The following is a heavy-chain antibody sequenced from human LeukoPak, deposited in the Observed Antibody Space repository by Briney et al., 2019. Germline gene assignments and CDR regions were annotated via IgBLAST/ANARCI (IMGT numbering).Heavy chain of an antibody. CDR2: INPSGGST. D-gene: IGHD3-22*01. Sequence: ASVKVSFKSSGYTFTSYYMHWVRQAPGQGLEWMGIINPSGGSTSYAQKFQGRVTMTRDMSTSTVYMELSSLRSEDTAVYYCASQRKSYYYDSSGYSGPPFAFDIWGQGTMVTVSS. CDR1: GYTFTSYY. J-gene: IGHJ3*02. CDR3: ASQRKSYYYDSSGYSGPPFAFDI. V-gene: IGHV1-46*01.